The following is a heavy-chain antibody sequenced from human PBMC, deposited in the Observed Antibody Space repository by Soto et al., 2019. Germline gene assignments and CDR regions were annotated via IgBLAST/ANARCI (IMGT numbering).Heavy chain of an antibody. CDR2: ISSSSSYT. V-gene: IGHV3-11*06. Sequence: GGSLRLSCAASGFTFSDYYMSWIRQAPGKGLEWVSYISSSSSYTNYADSVKGRFTISRDNAKNSLYLQMNSLRAEDTAVYYCARDRGGWRIQTDFDYWGQGTLVTVSS. CDR3: ARDRGGWRIQTDFDY. CDR1: GFTFSDYY. D-gene: IGHD5-18*01. J-gene: IGHJ4*02.